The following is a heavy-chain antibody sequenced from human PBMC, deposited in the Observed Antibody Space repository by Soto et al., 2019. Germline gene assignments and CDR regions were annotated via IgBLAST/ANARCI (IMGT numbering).Heavy chain of an antibody. Sequence: GASVKVSCKASGYTFSNYYIHWVRQAPGQGLEWMGILNPSGGSAKYAQKLQGRVTLTRDTSTSTVYMELSSLRSEDTAVYYCARLLVPYCGGDCFSGFDYWGQGTPVTVS. CDR2: LNPSGGSA. J-gene: IGHJ4*02. D-gene: IGHD2-21*02. CDR1: GYTFSNYY. V-gene: IGHV1-46*01. CDR3: ARLLVPYCGGDCFSGFDY.